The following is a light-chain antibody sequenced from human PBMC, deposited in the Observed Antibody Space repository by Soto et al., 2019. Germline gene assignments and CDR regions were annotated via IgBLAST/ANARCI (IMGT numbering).Light chain of an antibody. Sequence: DIKMTESPSSVAASVGDSVTITCRASQGISSWLAWYQQKPGKAPQVLISMASTLESGVPSRFSGSGSGTEFTLTISSLQPEDFATYYCQQLNSYPITFGQGTRLEIK. J-gene: IGKJ5*01. CDR3: QQLNSYPIT. CDR2: MAS. V-gene: IGKV1D-12*01. CDR1: QGISSW.